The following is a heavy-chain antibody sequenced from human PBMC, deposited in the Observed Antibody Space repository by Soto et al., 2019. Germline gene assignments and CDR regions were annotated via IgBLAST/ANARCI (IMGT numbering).Heavy chain of an antibody. CDR2: IYYSGST. CDR3: ARRLGYCSSTSCYRRGLYYYYGMDV. J-gene: IGHJ6*02. D-gene: IGHD2-2*01. CDR1: GGSISSYY. V-gene: IGHV4-59*01. Sequence: ETLSLTCTVSGGSISSYYWSWIRQPPGKGLEWIGYIYYSGSTNYNPSLKSRVTISVDTSRNQFSLELSSVTAADTAVYYCARRLGYCSSTSCYRRGLYYYYGMDVWGQGTTVTVSS.